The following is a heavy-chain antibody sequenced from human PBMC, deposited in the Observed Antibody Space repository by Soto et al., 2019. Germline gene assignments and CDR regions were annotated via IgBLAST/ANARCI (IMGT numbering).Heavy chain of an antibody. CDR3: ARPSGSYYDYYYYGMDV. V-gene: IGHV1-69*12. CDR2: IIPIFGTA. Sequence: QVQLVQSGAAVKKPGSSVKVSCKASGGTFSSYAISWVRQAPGQGLEWMGGIIPIFGTANYAQKFQGRVTITADESTSTAYMELSSLRSEDTAVYYCARPSGSYYDYYYYGMDVWGQGTTVTVSS. J-gene: IGHJ6*02. CDR1: GGTFSSYA. D-gene: IGHD1-26*01.